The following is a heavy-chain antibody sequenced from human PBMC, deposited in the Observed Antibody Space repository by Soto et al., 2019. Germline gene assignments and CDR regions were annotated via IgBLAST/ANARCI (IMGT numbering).Heavy chain of an antibody. D-gene: IGHD4-17*01. CDR3: ARTASYGDYYFDY. V-gene: IGHV3-33*01. Sequence: GGSLRLSCAASGFTFSSYGMHWVRQAPGKGLEWVAVIWYDGSNKYYADSVKGRFTISRDNSKNTLYLQMNSLRAEDTAVYYCARTASYGDYYFDYWGQGTLVTVSS. CDR2: IWYDGSNK. J-gene: IGHJ4*02. CDR1: GFTFSSYG.